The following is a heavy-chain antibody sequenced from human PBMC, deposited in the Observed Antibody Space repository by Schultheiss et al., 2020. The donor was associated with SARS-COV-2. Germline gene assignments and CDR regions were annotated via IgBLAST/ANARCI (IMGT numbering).Heavy chain of an antibody. J-gene: IGHJ4*02. CDR3: ARGVGGSLDY. Sequence: GESLKISCAASGFTFSSYAMHWVRQAPGKGLEWVAVISYDGSNKYYADSVKGRFTISRDNSKNTLYLQMNSLRAEDTAVYYCARGVGGSLDYWGQGTLVTVSS. CDR1: GFTFSSYA. V-gene: IGHV3-30*01. CDR2: ISYDGSNK. D-gene: IGHD1-26*01.